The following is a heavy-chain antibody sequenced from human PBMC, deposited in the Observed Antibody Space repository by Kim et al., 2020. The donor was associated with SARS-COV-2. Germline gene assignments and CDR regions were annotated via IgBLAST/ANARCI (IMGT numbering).Heavy chain of an antibody. Sequence: SETLSLTCTVSGGSISSSSYYWGWIRQPPGKGLEWIGSIYYSGSTYYNPSLKSRVTISVDTSKNQFSLKLSSVTAADTAVYYCARLRGDIVVVPGGYFDLWGRGTLVTVSS. J-gene: IGHJ2*01. CDR2: IYYSGST. D-gene: IGHD2-2*01. CDR3: ARLRGDIVVVPGGYFDL. V-gene: IGHV4-39*01. CDR1: GGSISSSSYY.